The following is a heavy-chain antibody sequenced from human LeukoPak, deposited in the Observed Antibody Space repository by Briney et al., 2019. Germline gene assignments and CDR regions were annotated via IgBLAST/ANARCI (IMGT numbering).Heavy chain of an antibody. CDR1: GFSFSASA. J-gene: IGHJ6*02. CDR3: ARERERVACSGDSCYSYRAMDV. V-gene: IGHV3-73*01. Sequence: GGSLRLSCAASGFSFSASAMHWVRQASGRGPEWVGRIRSKANSYATAYAASVQGRFTISRDDSKNTAYLQMNSLKTEDTAVYYCARERERVACSGDSCYSYRAMDVWGRGTTVTVSS. CDR2: IRSKANSYAT. D-gene: IGHD2-15*01.